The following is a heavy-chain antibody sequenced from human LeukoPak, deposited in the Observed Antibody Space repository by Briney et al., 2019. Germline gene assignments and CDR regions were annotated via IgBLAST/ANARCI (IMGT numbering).Heavy chain of an antibody. CDR3: ARVRYYDSSGPFDY. CDR2: INPNSGGT. CDR1: GYTFTGYY. V-gene: IGHV1-2*06. D-gene: IGHD3-22*01. Sequence: GASVKVSCKASGYTFTGYYMHWVRQAPGQGLEWMGRINPNSGGTNYAQKFQGRVTMTRDTSISTAYMELSRLRSDDTAVYYCARVRYYDSSGPFDYWGQGTLVTASS. J-gene: IGHJ4*02.